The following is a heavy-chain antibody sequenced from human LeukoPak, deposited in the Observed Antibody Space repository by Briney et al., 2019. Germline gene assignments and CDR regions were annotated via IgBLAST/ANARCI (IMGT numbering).Heavy chain of an antibody. D-gene: IGHD6-6*01. V-gene: IGHV1-2*02. CDR2: INPNSGGT. Sequence: GASVKVSCKASGYTFTGYYMHWVRQAPGQGLEWMGWINPNSGGTNYAQKFRGRVTMTRDTSISTAYMELSRLRSDDTAVYYCARATPLYSSSLPFDPWGQGTLVTVSS. CDR3: ARATPLYSSSLPFDP. J-gene: IGHJ5*02. CDR1: GYTFTGYY.